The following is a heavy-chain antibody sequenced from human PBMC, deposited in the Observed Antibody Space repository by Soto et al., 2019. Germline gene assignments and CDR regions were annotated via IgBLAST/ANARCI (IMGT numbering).Heavy chain of an antibody. D-gene: IGHD1-1*01. J-gene: IGHJ5*02. CDR1: GGSISSGGYS. V-gene: IGHV4-30-2*01. CDR2: IYHSGST. CDR3: ARDQLEGNWFDP. Sequence: QLQLQESGSGLVRPSQTLSLTCAVSGGSISSGGYSWNWIRQPPGKGLEWIGYIYHSGSTLYNPSRKSRVTISGAKSKTQCSLKLSSVTAADTAVYYCARDQLEGNWFDPWGQGTLVTVSS.